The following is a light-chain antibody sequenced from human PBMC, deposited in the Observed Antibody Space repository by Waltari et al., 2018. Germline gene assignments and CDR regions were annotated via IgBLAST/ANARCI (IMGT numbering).Light chain of an antibody. CDR3: AAWDDSLSTWV. J-gene: IGLJ3*02. V-gene: IGLV1-47*01. CDR1: TSNIGINY. CDR2: RDN. Sequence: QSVLTQPPSASGTPGQRVSISCSGSTSNIGINYVHWYQQFPGAVPNLLIYRDNERPSGVPDRLSGSKSGTSASLAISGLRSEDEADYFCAAWDDSLSTWVFGGGTKLTVL.